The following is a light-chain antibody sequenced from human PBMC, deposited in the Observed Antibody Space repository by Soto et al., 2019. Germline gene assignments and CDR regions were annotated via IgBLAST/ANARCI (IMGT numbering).Light chain of an antibody. J-gene: IGKJ1*01. CDR1: QSISSL. V-gene: IGKV1-5*03. CDR3: HQYYSFPRT. Sequence: DIRMTQSPSTLSSSLGDRVTITFLASQSISSLLAWYQQKPGKAPKFLIYKASSLQSGVPSRFSGSGSGTEFPLTITSLQPDDFATYYCHQYYSFPRTFGQGTKVDI. CDR2: KAS.